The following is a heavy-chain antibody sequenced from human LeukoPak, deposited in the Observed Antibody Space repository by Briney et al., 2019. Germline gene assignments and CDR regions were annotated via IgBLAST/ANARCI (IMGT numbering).Heavy chain of an antibody. J-gene: IGHJ4*02. V-gene: IGHV1-18*01. CDR2: ISGYNGNT. CDR3: ARVSSSWYYFDY. D-gene: IGHD6-13*01. CDR1: GFTFTSYG. Sequence: ASVKVSCKASGFTFTSYGFSWVRQAPGQGLEWMGWISGYNGNTNCAQKLQGRVTMNTNTSTSTAYMELRSLISDDTAIYYCARVSSSWYYFDYWGQGTLVTVSS.